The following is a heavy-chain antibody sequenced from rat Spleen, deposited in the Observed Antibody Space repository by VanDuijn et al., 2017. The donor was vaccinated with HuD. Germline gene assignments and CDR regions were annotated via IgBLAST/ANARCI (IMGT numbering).Heavy chain of an antibody. CDR1: GFSLTSYH. Sequence: QVQLKESGPGLVQPSQTLSLACTVSGFSLTSYHVHWVRQPSGKGLEWMGVIWTGGSTNYNSAIKSRLSISRDTSKSQVFLKMNSLQTEDTATYYCARLGGLWRGTYGIMDAWGQGASVTVPS. CDR3: ARLGGLWRGTYGIMDA. D-gene: IGHD2-1*01. CDR2: IWTGGST. V-gene: IGHV2-30*01. J-gene: IGHJ4*01.